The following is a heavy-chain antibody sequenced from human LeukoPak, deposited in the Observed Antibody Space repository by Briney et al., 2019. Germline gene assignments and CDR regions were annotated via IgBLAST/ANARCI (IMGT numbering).Heavy chain of an antibody. Sequence: SVKVSCKASGGTFSSYAISWVRQAPGQGLEWMGRIIPILGIANYAQKFQGRVTITADKSTSTAYMELSSLRSEDTAVYYCARGSSSSPFDYWGQGTLITVSS. CDR2: IIPILGIA. CDR3: ARGSSSSPFDY. D-gene: IGHD6-6*01. J-gene: IGHJ4*02. CDR1: GGTFSSYA. V-gene: IGHV1-69*04.